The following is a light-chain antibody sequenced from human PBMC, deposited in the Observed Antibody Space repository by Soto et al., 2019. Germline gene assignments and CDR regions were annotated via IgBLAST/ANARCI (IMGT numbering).Light chain of an antibody. CDR1: QSVSSN. V-gene: IGKV3-15*01. J-gene: IGKJ4*01. CDR3: QQYNNWPALT. CDR2: DAS. Sequence: EIVMTQSPATLSVSPGERATLSCRASQSVSSNLAWYQQKPGQAPRLLIYDASTRATGIPARFSGSGSGTEFTLTISSLRSEDFAVYYCQQYNNWPALTFGGGTKVEIK.